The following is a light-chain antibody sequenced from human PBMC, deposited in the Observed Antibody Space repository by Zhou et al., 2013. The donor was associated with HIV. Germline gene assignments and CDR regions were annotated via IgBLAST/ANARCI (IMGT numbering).Light chain of an antibody. CDR3: QQCATSPLT. CDR2: DAS. Sequence: DIVLTQSPGTLSLSPGERATLSCKSSQSLTSTYLAWYQQKPGQAPRLLIYDASRRASGIPDRFTGSGPETDFTLNINRLEPEDFAVYYCQQCATSPLTFGQGTRV. V-gene: IGKV3-20*01. CDR1: QSLTSTY. J-gene: IGKJ1*01.